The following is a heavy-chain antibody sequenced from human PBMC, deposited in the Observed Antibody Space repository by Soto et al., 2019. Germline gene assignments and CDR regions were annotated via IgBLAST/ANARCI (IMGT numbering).Heavy chain of an antibody. Sequence: SETLSLTCTVSGGSISNYYWNWIRQTPGKGLEWIGYIDYSGNTNYNPSLKSRVTISVDTSKNQVSLNVSSVTAADSAVYYCRGARPSLQEFDYWGQGALVTVSS. CDR3: RGARPSLQEFDY. D-gene: IGHD4-4*01. CDR2: IDYSGNT. J-gene: IGHJ4*02. V-gene: IGHV4-59*01. CDR1: GGSISNYY.